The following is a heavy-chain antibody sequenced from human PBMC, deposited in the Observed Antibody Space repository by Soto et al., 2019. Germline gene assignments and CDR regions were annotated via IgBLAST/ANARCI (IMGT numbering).Heavy chain of an antibody. V-gene: IGHV1-46*01. Sequence: QVQLVQSGAEVKKPGASVKVSCKASGYTFTSYYMHWVRQAPGQGLEWMGIINPSGGSTSYAQKFQGRVTMTRDTSQSTVYLELSSLRSEDTAVYYCARDHDYVWGSYRYTPVAFDIWGQGTMVTVSS. J-gene: IGHJ3*02. CDR2: INPSGGST. CDR1: GYTFTSYY. CDR3: ARDHDYVWGSYRYTPVAFDI. D-gene: IGHD3-16*02.